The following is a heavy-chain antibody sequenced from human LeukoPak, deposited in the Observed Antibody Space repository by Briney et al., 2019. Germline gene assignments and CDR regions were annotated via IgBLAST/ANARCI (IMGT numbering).Heavy chain of an antibody. Sequence: SVKVSCKASGGTFSSYAISWVRQAPGQGLEWMGRIIPILGIANYAQKFQGRVTITADESTSTAYMELSSLRSEDTAVYYCARASGWYEWFDPWGQGTLVTVSS. CDR3: ARASGWYEWFDP. J-gene: IGHJ5*02. CDR1: GGTFSSYA. D-gene: IGHD6-19*01. CDR2: IIPILGIA. V-gene: IGHV1-69*04.